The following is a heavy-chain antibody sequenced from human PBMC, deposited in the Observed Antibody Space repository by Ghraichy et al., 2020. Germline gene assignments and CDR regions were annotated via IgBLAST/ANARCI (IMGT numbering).Heavy chain of an antibody. CDR3: AREKQPGGAAAGTGY. V-gene: IGHV3-7*01. J-gene: IGHJ4*02. CDR2: IKQDGGEK. CDR1: GFTFSSYW. D-gene: IGHD6-13*01. Sequence: LSLTCEASGFTFSSYWMNWVRQSPGKGLEWVANIKQDGGEKHYVDSMNGRFTISRDNAKNSLYLQMNSLRVEDTAVYYCAREKQPGGAAAGTGYWGQGTLVTVSS.